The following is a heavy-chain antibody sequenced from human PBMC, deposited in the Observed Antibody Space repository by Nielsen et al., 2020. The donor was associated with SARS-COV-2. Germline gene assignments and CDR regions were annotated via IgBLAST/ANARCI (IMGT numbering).Heavy chain of an antibody. CDR2: ISSNSSYI. D-gene: IGHD6-13*01. J-gene: IGHJ6*02. CDR1: GFTFSSYS. CDR3: AKEGSTVSRVSDYYYGMDV. V-gene: IGHV3-21*04. Sequence: GESLKISCAASGFTFSSYSMNWVRQAPGKGLEWVSSISSNSSYIYYADSVKGRFTISRDNAKNSLYLQMNSLRAEDTALYYCAKEGSTVSRVSDYYYGMDVWGQGTTVTVSS.